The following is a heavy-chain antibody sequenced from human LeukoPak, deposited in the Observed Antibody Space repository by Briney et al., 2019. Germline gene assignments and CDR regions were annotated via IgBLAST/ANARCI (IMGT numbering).Heavy chain of an antibody. CDR3: ARVSRGYSYGYGY. J-gene: IGHJ4*02. V-gene: IGHV4-4*02. D-gene: IGHD5-18*01. CDR1: GGCLSSSNW. CDR2: SYLSGRT. Sequence: SGTLSLTCAVSGGCLSSSNWWSWVRQPPGKGLEWIGESYLSGRTNYNPSLKSRVTISVDKSKNQFPLKLSSVTAADTAVYYCARVSRGYSYGYGYWGQGTLVTVYS.